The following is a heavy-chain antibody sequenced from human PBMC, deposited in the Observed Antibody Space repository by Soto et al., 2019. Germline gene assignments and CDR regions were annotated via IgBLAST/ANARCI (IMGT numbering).Heavy chain of an antibody. Sequence: QVQLVQSGAEVKKPGSSVKVSCKASGGTFSSYAISWVRQAPGQGLEWMGGIIPIFGTANYAQKFQGRVTITADEATSTGYMELSSLRSEDTAVYYCARPTYYYDSSGYYPFDYWGQGTMVIVSS. CDR1: GGTFSSYA. D-gene: IGHD3-22*01. CDR2: IIPIFGTA. J-gene: IGHJ4*02. V-gene: IGHV1-69*01. CDR3: ARPTYYYDSSGYYPFDY.